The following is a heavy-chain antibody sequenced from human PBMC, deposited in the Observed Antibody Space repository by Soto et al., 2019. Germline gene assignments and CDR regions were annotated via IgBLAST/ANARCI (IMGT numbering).Heavy chain of an antibody. CDR1: GFIFDDYA. D-gene: IGHD5-18*01. J-gene: IGHJ5*02. V-gene: IGHV3-9*01. CDR3: EKAYSYDIKVWFDP. Sequence: EVLLVESGGGLVQPGTSLRLSCAASGFIFDDYAMHWVRQAPGKGLEWVSTISCNGGSTAYADSVKGRFTISRDDAKNSLYLQMNSLRPEDTAFYYCEKAYSYDIKVWFDPWGRGTLVTVSP. CDR2: ISCNGGST.